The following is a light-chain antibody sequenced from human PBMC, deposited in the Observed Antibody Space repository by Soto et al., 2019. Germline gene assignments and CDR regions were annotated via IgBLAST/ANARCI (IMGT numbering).Light chain of an antibody. CDR3: QRYRA. CDR1: QSVSSSY. V-gene: IGKV3-20*01. Sequence: EIVLTQSPGTLSLSPGQRATLSCRVSQSVSSSYLAWYQQKPGQAPRLLIYGASSRATGIPDRFSGSGSGTDFTLTISRLEPEDFAVYYCQRYRAFGQGTKVQIK. J-gene: IGKJ1*01. CDR2: GAS.